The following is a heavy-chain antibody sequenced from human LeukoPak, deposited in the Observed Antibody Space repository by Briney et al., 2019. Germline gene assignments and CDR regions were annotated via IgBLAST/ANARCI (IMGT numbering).Heavy chain of an antibody. CDR3: ARQRHTSGRRFDY. V-gene: IGHV4-59*01. CDR1: RGSITPYY. CDR2: IYYSGST. J-gene: IGHJ4*02. Sequence: SETLSLTCTVSRGSITPYYWTWIRQPPGKGLEWIGYIYYSGSTNYNPSLESRVTISIDTSKNQFSLTLSSVTAADTAIYYCARQRHTSGRRFDYWGQGTLVTVSS. D-gene: IGHD6-19*01.